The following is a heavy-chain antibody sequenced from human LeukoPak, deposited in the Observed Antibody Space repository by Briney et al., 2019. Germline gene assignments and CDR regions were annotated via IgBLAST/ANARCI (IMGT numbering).Heavy chain of an antibody. CDR3: AKGMTTVTPPDY. D-gene: IGHD4-17*01. V-gene: IGHV3-23*01. J-gene: IGHJ4*02. CDR1: GFTFSSYV. Sequence: PGGSLRLSCAASGFTFSSYVMSWVRQAPGKGLEWVSVISGSGITTYYADSVKGRFTISRDKSKNTLYLQMNSLRAEDTAVYYCAKGMTTVTPPDYWGQGTLVTVSS. CDR2: ISGSGITT.